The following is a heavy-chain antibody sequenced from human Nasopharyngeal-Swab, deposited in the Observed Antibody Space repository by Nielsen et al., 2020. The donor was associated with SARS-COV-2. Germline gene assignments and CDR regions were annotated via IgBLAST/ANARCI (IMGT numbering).Heavy chain of an antibody. CDR2: MSPNSGNT. V-gene: IGHV1-8*01. Sequence: ASVKVTCKASGYTFINHDINWVRQSTGQGREGMGWMSPNSGNTGYAQKFQGRVTMTRNTSTSTAYLELSSLRSEDTAVYYCARGGSSLGANLEDPWGQGTLVIVSS. CDR3: ARGGSSLGANLEDP. D-gene: IGHD3-10*01. CDR1: GYTFINHD. J-gene: IGHJ5*02.